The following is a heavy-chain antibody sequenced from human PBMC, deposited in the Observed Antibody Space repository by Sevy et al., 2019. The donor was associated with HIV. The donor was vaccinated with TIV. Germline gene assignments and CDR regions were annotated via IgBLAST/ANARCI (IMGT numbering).Heavy chain of an antibody. J-gene: IGHJ4*02. Sequence: GGSLRLSCAASGFTFSYYNMNWVRQAPGRGLEWVSSISSGSSYIFYADSVKGRFTISRDNAKDSLFLQMGSLRAEDTAVYYCARNLDYDASGPPDYWGRGTLVTVSS. CDR3: ARNLDYDASGPPDY. CDR2: ISSGSSYI. CDR1: GFTFSYYN. V-gene: IGHV3-21*01. D-gene: IGHD3-10*01.